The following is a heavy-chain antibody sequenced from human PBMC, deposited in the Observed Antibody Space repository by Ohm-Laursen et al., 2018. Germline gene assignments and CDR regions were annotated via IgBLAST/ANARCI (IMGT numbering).Heavy chain of an antibody. J-gene: IGHJ4*02. CDR1: GFTFDDYA. CDR3: AKDYGDYGGHFDY. D-gene: IGHD4-17*01. CDR2: ISWNSGSI. V-gene: IGHV3-9*01. Sequence: RSLRLSCAASGFTFDDYAMHWVRQAPGKGLEWVSGISWNSGSIGYADSVKGRFTISRDNAKNSLYLQMNSLRAEDTALYYCAKDYGDYGGHFDYWGQGTLVTVSS.